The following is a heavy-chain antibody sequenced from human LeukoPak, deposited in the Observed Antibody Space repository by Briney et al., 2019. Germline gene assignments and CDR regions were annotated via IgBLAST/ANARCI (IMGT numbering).Heavy chain of an antibody. V-gene: IGHV4-30-4*01. CDR3: ARPYYYDSRIDP. D-gene: IGHD3-22*01. CDR2: FYYSGST. Sequence: SETLSLTCTVSGGSISSGDYYWSWIRQPPGKGLEWIGYFYYSGSTYYNPSLKSRVTISVDTSKNQYSLKLSSVTAADTAVYYCARPYYYDSRIDPWSQGTLVTVSS. J-gene: IGHJ5*02. CDR1: GGSISSGDYY.